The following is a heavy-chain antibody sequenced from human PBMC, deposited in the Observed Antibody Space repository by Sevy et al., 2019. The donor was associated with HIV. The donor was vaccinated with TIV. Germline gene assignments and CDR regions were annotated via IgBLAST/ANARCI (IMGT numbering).Heavy chain of an antibody. V-gene: IGHV1-69*13. CDR2: IIPIFGTA. CDR1: GGTFSSYA. J-gene: IGHJ6*02. CDR3: AIGGFGELLNDYYYGMDV. Sequence: ASVKVSCKASGGTFSSYAISWVRQAPGQGLEWMGGIIPIFGTANYAQKFQGRVTITADESTSTAYMELSSLRSEDTAVYYCAIGGFGELLNDYYYGMDVWGQGTTVTVSS. D-gene: IGHD3-10*01.